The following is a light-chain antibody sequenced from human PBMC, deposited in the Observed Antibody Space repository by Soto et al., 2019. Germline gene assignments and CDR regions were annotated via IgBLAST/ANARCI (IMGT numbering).Light chain of an antibody. Sequence: DIQMTQSPFTLSASVGDRVTITCRASQSISSWLAWYQQKPGKAPVLLIYKASNLESGVPSRFSGSGSGREFTLTISSLQSDDFATYFCQQYNIYPFTFGPGTKVDFK. J-gene: IGKJ3*01. CDR2: KAS. CDR3: QQYNIYPFT. CDR1: QSISSW. V-gene: IGKV1-5*03.